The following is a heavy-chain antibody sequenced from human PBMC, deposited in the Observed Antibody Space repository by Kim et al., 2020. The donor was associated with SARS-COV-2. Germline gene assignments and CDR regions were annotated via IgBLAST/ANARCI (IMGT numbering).Heavy chain of an antibody. CDR2: ISYEGSKK. J-gene: IGHJ4*01. D-gene: IGHD3-3*01. CDR3: AKRGGVFDFSSASYLDY. Sequence: GGSLRLSCVVSGFNFNYYGMHWVRQAPGKGLEWVAGISYEGSKKFYADSLMGRFTISRDSSKNTLFLQMDSLTSEDTAVYYCAKRGGVFDFSSASYLDY. CDR1: GFNFNYYG. V-gene: IGHV3-30*18.